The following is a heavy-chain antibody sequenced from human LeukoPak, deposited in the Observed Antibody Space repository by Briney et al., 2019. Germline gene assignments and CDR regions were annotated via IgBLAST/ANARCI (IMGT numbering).Heavy chain of an antibody. CDR2: ISSSGSTI. J-gene: IGHJ3*01. CDR3: AKARIVVIPPADALDV. Sequence: PGGSLRLSCAASGFTFSSYEMNWVRQAPGKGLEWVSYISSSGSTIYYADSVKGRFTISRDNAKNSLYLQMNSLRAEDTAVYYCAKARIVVIPPADALDVWGQGTLVTVSS. CDR1: GFTFSSYE. D-gene: IGHD3-22*01. V-gene: IGHV3-48*03.